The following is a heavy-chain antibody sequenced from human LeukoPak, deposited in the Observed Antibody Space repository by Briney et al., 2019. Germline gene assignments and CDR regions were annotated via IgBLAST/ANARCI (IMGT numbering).Heavy chain of an antibody. V-gene: IGHV3-23*01. D-gene: IGHD4-23*01. J-gene: IGHJ4*02. CDR3: AKDQLRDYGGKGPLDY. Sequence: GGSLRLSCAASGFTFSSYAMSWVRQAPGEGLEWVSAISGSGGSTYYADSVKGRFTISRDNSKNTLYLQMNSLRAEDTAVYYCAKDQLRDYGGKGPLDYWGQGTLVTVSS. CDR1: GFTFSSYA. CDR2: ISGSGGST.